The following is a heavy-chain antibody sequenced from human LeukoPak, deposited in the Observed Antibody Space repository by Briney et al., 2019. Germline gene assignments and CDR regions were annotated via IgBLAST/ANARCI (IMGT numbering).Heavy chain of an antibody. J-gene: IGHJ4*02. V-gene: IGHV4-39*07. D-gene: IGHD3-16*01. CDR1: GGSISSSSYY. CDR3: ARGGVLKSVDY. Sequence: PSETLSLTCTVSGGSISSSSYYWGWIRQPPGKGLEWIGSIFYSGSTYYNPSLKSRVTISVDTSKNQLSLRLSSVTAADTAVYYCARGGVLKSVDYWGQGTLVAVSS. CDR2: IFYSGST.